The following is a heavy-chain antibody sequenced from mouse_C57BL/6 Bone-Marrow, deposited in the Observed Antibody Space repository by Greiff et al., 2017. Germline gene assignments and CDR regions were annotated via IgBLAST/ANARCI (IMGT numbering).Heavy chain of an antibody. J-gene: IGHJ2*01. CDR2: LSSGSSTI. CDR3: ARGTRDY. V-gene: IGHV5-17*01. CDR1: GFTFSDYG. Sequence: EVKLMESGGGLVKPGGSLKLSCAASGFTFSDYGMHWVRQAPEKGLEWVAYLSSGSSTIYYADTVKGRFTISRDNAKNTLFLQMTSLRSEDTAMYYCARGTRDYWGQGTTLTVSS. D-gene: IGHD2-13*01.